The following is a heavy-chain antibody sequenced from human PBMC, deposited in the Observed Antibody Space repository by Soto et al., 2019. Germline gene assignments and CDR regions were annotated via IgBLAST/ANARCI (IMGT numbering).Heavy chain of an antibody. Sequence: ASVKVSCKASGYRFNAYYIHWVRQAPGRGLEWMGWINPNRGGPEYAQNLPGRVTMTRDTAITTAYMELSSLRSDDTAVYYCARMGSGNYWADHWGQGTLVTVXS. CDR2: INPNRGGP. CDR3: ARMGSGNYWADH. CDR1: GYRFNAYY. V-gene: IGHV1-2*02. D-gene: IGHD1-26*01. J-gene: IGHJ4*01.